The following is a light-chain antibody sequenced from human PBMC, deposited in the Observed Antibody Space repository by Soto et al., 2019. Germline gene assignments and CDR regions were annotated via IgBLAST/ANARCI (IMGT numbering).Light chain of an antibody. CDR3: AAWDDSLSVFSVV. J-gene: IGLJ2*01. Sequence: QSVLTQPPSASGTPGQRVTISCSGSSSNIGSNYVYWYQQLPGTAPKLLIYRNNQRPSGVPDRFSGSKSGTSASLAISGLGSEDEADYYCAAWDDSLSVFSVVFGGGTKLTVL. CDR1: SSNIGSNY. V-gene: IGLV1-47*01. CDR2: RNN.